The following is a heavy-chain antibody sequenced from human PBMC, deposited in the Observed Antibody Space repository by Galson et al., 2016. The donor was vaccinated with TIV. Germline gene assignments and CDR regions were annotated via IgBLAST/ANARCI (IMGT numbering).Heavy chain of an antibody. CDR2: IIPMSGAS. CDR1: GGTFSNFA. CDR3: ARAASVANHYYYGMDL. Sequence: SVKVSCKASGGTFSNFAISWVRQAPGQGLEWIGGIIPMSGASKYAQRFQGRVTMTTDESTRTADMELSSLRSDDTAVYYCARAASVANHYYYGMDLRGQGTTVIVSS. V-gene: IGHV1-69*05. D-gene: IGHD2-21*01. J-gene: IGHJ6*02.